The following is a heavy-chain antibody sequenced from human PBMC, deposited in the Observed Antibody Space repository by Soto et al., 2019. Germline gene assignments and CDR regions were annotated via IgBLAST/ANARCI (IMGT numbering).Heavy chain of an antibody. D-gene: IGHD3-9*01. CDR2: IYWDDDK. J-gene: IGHJ4*02. CDR3: AHSAPRHYDILTGYYNVIRGYFDY. Sequence: QITLKESGPTLVKPTQTLTLTCTFSGFSLSTSGVGVGWIRQPPGKALEWLALIYWDDDKRYSPSLKSRLTITKDTSKNQVVLTMTNMDPVDTATYYCAHSAPRHYDILTGYYNVIRGYFDYWGQGTLVTVSS. V-gene: IGHV2-5*02. CDR1: GFSLSTSGVG.